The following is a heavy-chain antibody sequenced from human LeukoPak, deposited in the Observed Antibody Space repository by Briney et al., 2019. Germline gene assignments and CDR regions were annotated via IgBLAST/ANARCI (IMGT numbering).Heavy chain of an antibody. Sequence: GGSLRLSCAASGFTFSSYWMSWVRQAPGKGLEWVANIKQDGSEKYYVDSVKGRFTISRDNAKNSLYLQMNSLRAEDTAVYYCARDVWFGELFVYFDYWGQGTLVTVSS. D-gene: IGHD3-10*01. CDR2: IKQDGSEK. J-gene: IGHJ4*02. CDR1: GFTFSSYW. CDR3: ARDVWFGELFVYFDY. V-gene: IGHV3-7*01.